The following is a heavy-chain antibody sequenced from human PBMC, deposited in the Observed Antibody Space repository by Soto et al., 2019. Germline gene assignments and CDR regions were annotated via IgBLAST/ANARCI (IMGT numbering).Heavy chain of an antibody. CDR2: INTDGSAT. CDR1: GFTFSNYW. V-gene: IGHV3-74*01. J-gene: IGHJ5*02. D-gene: IGHD2-15*01. Sequence: GGSLRLSCAASGFTFSNYWMHWVRRLPGKGLVWVSRINTDGSATSYADSVKGRFTVSRDNARNMQYLQMNSLRAEDTAVYYCARDGGWSWGQGTLVTVSS. CDR3: ARDGGWS.